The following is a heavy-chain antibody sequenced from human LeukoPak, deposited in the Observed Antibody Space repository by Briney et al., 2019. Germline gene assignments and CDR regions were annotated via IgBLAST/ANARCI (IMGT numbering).Heavy chain of an antibody. V-gene: IGHV3-21*01. CDR3: ARDSSGYSPFDY. J-gene: IGHJ4*02. Sequence: GGSLRLSCAASGFTLSSYSTNWVRQAPGKGLEWVSSISSSSSYIYYADSVKGRFTVSRDNAKNSLYLQMNSLRAEDTAVYYCARDSSGYSPFDYWGQGTLVTVSS. CDR2: ISSSSSYI. CDR1: GFTLSSYS. D-gene: IGHD3-22*01.